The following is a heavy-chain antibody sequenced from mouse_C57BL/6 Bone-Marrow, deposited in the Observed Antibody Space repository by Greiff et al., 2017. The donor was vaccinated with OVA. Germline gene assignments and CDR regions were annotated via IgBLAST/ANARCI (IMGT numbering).Heavy chain of an antibody. V-gene: IGHV1-82*01. CDR1: GYAFSSSW. Sequence: VQLQQSGPELVKPGASVKISCKASGYAFSSSWMNWVKQRPGKGLEWIGRIYPGDGDTNYNGKFKGKATLTADKSSSTAYMQLSSLTSEDSAVYFCARSSYYSNYLYYAMDYWGQGTSVTVSS. J-gene: IGHJ4*01. CDR2: IYPGDGDT. CDR3: ARSSYYSNYLYYAMDY. D-gene: IGHD2-5*01.